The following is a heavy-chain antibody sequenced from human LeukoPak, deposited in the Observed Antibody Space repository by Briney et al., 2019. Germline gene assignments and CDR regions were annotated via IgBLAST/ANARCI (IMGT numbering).Heavy chain of an antibody. Sequence: SETLSLTCTVSGGSISSGDYYWSWIRQPPGKGLEWIGYIYYSGSTYYNPSLKSRVTILVDTSKNQFSLKLSSVTAADTAVYYCASGSVDFCSSTSCPVYYFDYWGQGTLVTVSS. D-gene: IGHD2-2*01. CDR3: ASGSVDFCSSTSCPVYYFDY. J-gene: IGHJ4*02. CDR1: GGSISSGDYY. CDR2: IYYSGST. V-gene: IGHV4-30-4*01.